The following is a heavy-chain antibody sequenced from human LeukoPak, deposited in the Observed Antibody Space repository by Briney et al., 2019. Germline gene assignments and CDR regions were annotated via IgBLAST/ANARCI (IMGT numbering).Heavy chain of an antibody. CDR3: ARRRGSGSYAGPRWFDP. CDR2: IYYSGST. CDR1: GGSISSYY. Sequence: SETLSLTCTVSGGSISSYYWSWIRQPPGKGLEWIGYIYYSGSTNYSPSLKSRVTISVDTSKNQFSLKLSSVTAADTAVYYCARRRGSGSYAGPRWFDPWGQGTLVTVSS. V-gene: IGHV4-59*01. D-gene: IGHD1-26*01. J-gene: IGHJ5*02.